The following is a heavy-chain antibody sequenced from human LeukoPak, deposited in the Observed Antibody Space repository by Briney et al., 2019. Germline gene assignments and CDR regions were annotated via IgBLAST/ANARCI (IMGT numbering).Heavy chain of an antibody. CDR1: GFTFGNYG. CDR2: ISGSGGST. J-gene: IGHJ4*02. D-gene: IGHD4-17*01. Sequence: GGSLRLSCAVSGFTFGNYGMSWVRQAPGKGLEWVSGISGSGGSTYYADSVKGRFTVFRDNSENTVYLQMNSLRAEDTAVYYCAKDLDVAGDYLTLRHFAYWGQGTLVTVSS. V-gene: IGHV3-23*01. CDR3: AKDLDVAGDYLTLRHFAY.